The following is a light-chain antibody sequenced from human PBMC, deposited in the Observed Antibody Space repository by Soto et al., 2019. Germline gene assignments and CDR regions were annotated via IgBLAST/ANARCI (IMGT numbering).Light chain of an antibody. V-gene: IGKV1-6*01. Sequence: AIQMTQSPSSLSASVGDRVTITCRASQGIGNDLGWYQQKPGKAPKLLISGASTLQSGVPSRFSGSGSGTDFTLPISSLQPEDFETYYCLQHYNYPWTFGQGTKVEIK. CDR2: GAS. CDR3: LQHYNYPWT. J-gene: IGKJ1*01. CDR1: QGIGND.